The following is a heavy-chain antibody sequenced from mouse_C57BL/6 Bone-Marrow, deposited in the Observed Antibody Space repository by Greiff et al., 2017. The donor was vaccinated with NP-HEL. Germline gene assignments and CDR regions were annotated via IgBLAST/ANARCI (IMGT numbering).Heavy chain of an antibody. CDR1: GYTFTSYW. V-gene: IGHV1-5*01. J-gene: IGHJ4*01. D-gene: IGHD2-5*01. Sequence: EVQLQQSGTVLARPGASVKMSCKTSGYTFTSYWMHWVKQRPGQGLEWIGAIYPGNSDTSYNQKFKGKAKLTAVTSASTAYMELSSLTNEDSAVYYCTRGDYSNYLYYYAMDYWGQGTSVTVSS. CDR2: IYPGNSDT. CDR3: TRGDYSNYLYYYAMDY.